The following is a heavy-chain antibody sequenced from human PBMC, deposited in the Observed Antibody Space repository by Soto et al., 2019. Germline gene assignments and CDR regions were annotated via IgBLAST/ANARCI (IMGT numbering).Heavy chain of an antibody. CDR2: FYNTANTNT. V-gene: IGHV4-59*11. Sequence: TSETLSLTCTLSGGSFGSRYWSWLRQSPGKGLEWIGYFYNTANTNTNYNPSLKSRATISADPSKSQFFLTLRSVTAADTAIYFCSFGGGLESWLDPRGQGTPVTVS. J-gene: IGHJ5*02. D-gene: IGHD2-15*01. CDR3: SFGGGLESWLDP. CDR1: GGSFGSRY.